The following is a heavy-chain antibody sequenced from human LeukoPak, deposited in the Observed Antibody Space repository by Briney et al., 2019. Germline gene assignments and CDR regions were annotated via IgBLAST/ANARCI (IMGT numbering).Heavy chain of an antibody. V-gene: IGHV3-23*01. J-gene: IGHJ4*02. D-gene: IGHD3-3*01. Sequence: GGSLRLSCAASGFGFSTHDMSWGRQVPGKGPEWVSSISGSGTGTYYTDSVKGRFTISRDTSKNTLYLQMDNLRVEDTAVYYCARDFTPEWFDIHWGQGTLVTVSS. CDR2: ISGSGTGT. CDR3: ARDFTPEWFDIH. CDR1: GFGFSTHD.